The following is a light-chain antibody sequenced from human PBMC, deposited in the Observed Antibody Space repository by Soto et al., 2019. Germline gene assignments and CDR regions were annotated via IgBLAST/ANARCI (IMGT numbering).Light chain of an antibody. CDR1: QSISSW. Sequence: IQMTQSPSTLSASVGDRVTITCRASQSISSWLAWYQQKPGKAPKLLIYKASSLESGVPSRFSGSGSGTEFTLTVSSLQPDDFATYYCQQYNTYSTFGQGTMVDI. CDR3: QQYNTYST. V-gene: IGKV1-5*03. CDR2: KAS. J-gene: IGKJ1*01.